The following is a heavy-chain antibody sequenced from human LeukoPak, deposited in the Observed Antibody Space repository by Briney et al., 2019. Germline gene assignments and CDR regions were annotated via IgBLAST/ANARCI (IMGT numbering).Heavy chain of an antibody. V-gene: IGHV4-4*07. Sequence: SETLSLTCTVSGGSISSYYWNWIRQPAGGGLEWTGRIHSSGSTNYNPSLKSRITVSLDTSRNQFSLQLTSVAAADTAVCYCARGSKAIYYTLDYWGQGTLVTVSS. CDR1: GGSISSYY. CDR2: IHSSGST. CDR3: ARGSKAIYYTLDY. J-gene: IGHJ4*02. D-gene: IGHD1-26*01.